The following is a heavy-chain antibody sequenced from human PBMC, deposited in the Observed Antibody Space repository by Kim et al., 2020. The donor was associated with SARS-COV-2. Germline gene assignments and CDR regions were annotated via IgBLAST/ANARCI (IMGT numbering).Heavy chain of an antibody. V-gene: IGHV1-46*01. J-gene: IGHJ3*02. CDR3: ARIGTADVAFDI. Sequence: SDAQKFQGIVTMTRDTSTSTVYMELSSLRSEDTAVYYCARIGTADVAFDIWGQGTMVTVSS. D-gene: IGHD6-25*01.